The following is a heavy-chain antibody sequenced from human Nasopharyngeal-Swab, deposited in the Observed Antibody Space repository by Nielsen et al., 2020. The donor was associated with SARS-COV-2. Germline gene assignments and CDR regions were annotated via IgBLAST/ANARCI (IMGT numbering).Heavy chain of an antibody. J-gene: IGHJ3*01. D-gene: IGHD3-16*01. Sequence: SLKISCAASGFTFSNYGMHWVRQAPGKGLEWVAVISYDGNIKSYADSVRGRFLISRDNSHNTLYLQMSRLRTEDRAAYYCAKAFGEDQLAEDAFDAWGQGTMVTVSS. V-gene: IGHV3-30*18. CDR3: AKAFGEDQLAEDAFDA. CDR2: ISYDGNIK. CDR1: GFTFSNYG.